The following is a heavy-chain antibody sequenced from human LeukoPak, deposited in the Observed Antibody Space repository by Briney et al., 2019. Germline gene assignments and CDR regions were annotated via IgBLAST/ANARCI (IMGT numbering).Heavy chain of an antibody. J-gene: IGHJ5*02. D-gene: IGHD2-15*01. Sequence: GGSLRLSCAAAGFPFSSHAMSWVRQPPGKGLEWVAAISNGKTYYADSVRGRFAISRDDSTNTVYLHMNSLRDEDTALYHCVREAGYCAPVCVKTNWFDPWGQGTLVTVSS. CDR1: GFPFSSHA. V-gene: IGHV3-23*01. CDR3: VREAGYCAPVCVKTNWFDP. CDR2: ISNGKT.